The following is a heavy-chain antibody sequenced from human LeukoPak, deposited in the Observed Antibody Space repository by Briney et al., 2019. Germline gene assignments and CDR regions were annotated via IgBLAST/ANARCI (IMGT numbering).Heavy chain of an antibody. CDR1: GFTFSSYS. V-gene: IGHV3-21*04. D-gene: IGHD3-10*01. CDR3: AKGLVRGVIIYYYYGMDV. CDR2: ISSSSSYI. J-gene: IGHJ6*02. Sequence: GGSLRLSCAASGFTFSSYSMNWFRQAPGKGLEGVSSISSSSSYIYYADSVKGRCTISRDNSKNTLYLQMNILRAEDTAVYYCAKGLVRGVIIYYYYGMDVWGQGTTVTVSS.